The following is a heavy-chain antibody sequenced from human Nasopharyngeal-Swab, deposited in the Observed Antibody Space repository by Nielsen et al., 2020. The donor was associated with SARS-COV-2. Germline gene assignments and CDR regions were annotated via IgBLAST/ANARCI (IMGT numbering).Heavy chain of an antibody. CDR3: ARLESGYYPDY. CDR2: INAGNGNT. CDR1: GYTFISYA. V-gene: IGHV1-3*01. Sequence: ASVKVSCKASGYTFISYAMHWVRQAPGQRLEWMGWINAGNGNTKYSQKFQGRVTITRDTSASTAYMELSSLRSEDTAVYYCARLESGYYPDYWGQGTLVTVSS. J-gene: IGHJ4*02. D-gene: IGHD3-22*01.